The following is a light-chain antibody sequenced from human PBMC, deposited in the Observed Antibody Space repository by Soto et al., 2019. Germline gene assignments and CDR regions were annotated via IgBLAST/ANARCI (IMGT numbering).Light chain of an antibody. CDR1: QSVLYSSNNKNY. CDR2: WAS. Sequence: DIVMTQSPDSLAVSLGERATINCKSSQSVLYSSNNKNYLAWYQQRPGQPPKLLIYWASTRESGVPDRFSGSGSGTDFPLTITSLQAEDVAVYYCQQYESTPPTLSQGTKLEIK. CDR3: QQYESTPPT. V-gene: IGKV4-1*01. J-gene: IGKJ2*01.